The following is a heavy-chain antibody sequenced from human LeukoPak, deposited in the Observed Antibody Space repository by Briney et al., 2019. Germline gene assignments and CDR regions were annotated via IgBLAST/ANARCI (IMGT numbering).Heavy chain of an antibody. V-gene: IGHV1-46*01. CDR3: ARDQEGFDY. CDR2: IYPRDGST. J-gene: IGHJ4*02. CDR1: GYTFTSNY. Sequence: ASVKVSCKASGYTFTSNYIHWVRQAPGQGLEWMGMIYPRDGSTSYAQKFQGRVTVTRDTSTSTVHMGLSGLRSEDMAVYYCARDQEGFDYWGQGTLVTVSS.